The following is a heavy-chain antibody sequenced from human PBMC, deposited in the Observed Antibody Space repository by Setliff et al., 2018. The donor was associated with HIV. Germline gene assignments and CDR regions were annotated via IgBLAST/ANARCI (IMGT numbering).Heavy chain of an antibody. CDR1: GYTFTNYY. V-gene: IGHV1-2*02. D-gene: IGHD2-15*01. J-gene: IGHJ5*02. CDR2: INPNSGGT. Sequence: GASVKVSCKASGYTFTNYYLHWVRQAPGQGLEWMGWINPNSGGTNYAQKFQGRVTMTRDTSKNQFSLNLTSATAADTAVYYCARAPFRGGSFGWFDPWGQGTLVTVSS. CDR3: ARAPFRGGSFGWFDP.